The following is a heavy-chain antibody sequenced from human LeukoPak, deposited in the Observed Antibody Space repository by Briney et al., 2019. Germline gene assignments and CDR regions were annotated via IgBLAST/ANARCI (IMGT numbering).Heavy chain of an antibody. CDR2: IIPIFGTA. V-gene: IGHV1-69*13. J-gene: IGHJ5*02. D-gene: IGHD1-1*01. CDR1: GGTFSSYA. Sequence: ASVKVSCKASGGTFSSYAISWLRQAPGQGLEWMGGIIPIFGTANYAQKFQGRVTITADESTSTAYMELSSLRSEDTAVYYCARDPPGDHDVGPGNNWFDPWGQGTLVTVSS. CDR3: ARDPPGDHDVGPGNNWFDP.